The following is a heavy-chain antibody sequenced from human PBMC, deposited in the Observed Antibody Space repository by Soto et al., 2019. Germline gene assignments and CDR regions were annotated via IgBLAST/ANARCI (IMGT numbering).Heavy chain of an antibody. CDR1: GFTFASYA. V-gene: IGHV3-23*01. J-gene: IGHJ4*01. D-gene: IGHD3-10*02. CDR3: ARCAVACSSADREVLDY. Sequence: GGSLRLSCVASGFTFASYAMSWVRQAPGKGLEWVSAISGSGGSAYYADSAKGRFAMSRDNSKNTLYLQMTSLRAEDTAVYYCARCAVACSSADREVLDYWCQGSLDIVSS. CDR2: ISGSGGSA.